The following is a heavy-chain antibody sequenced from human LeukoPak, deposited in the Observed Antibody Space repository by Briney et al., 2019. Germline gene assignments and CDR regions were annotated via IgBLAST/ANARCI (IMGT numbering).Heavy chain of an antibody. CDR3: AKLSSWTRGYFDY. V-gene: IGHV3-74*01. CDR2: INSDGSDT. Sequence: SGGSLRLSCAASGFSFSTYWMHWVRQAPGKGLVWVSRINSDGSDTTYADSVKGRFTISRDNSKNTLYLQMNSLRAEDTAVYYCAKLSSWTRGYFDYWGQGTLVTVSS. D-gene: IGHD6-13*01. J-gene: IGHJ4*02. CDR1: GFSFSTYW.